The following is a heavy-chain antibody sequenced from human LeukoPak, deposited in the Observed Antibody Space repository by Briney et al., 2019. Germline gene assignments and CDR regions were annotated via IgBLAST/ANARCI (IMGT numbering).Heavy chain of an antibody. CDR3: TSPHDYGDYPGDAFDI. CDR2: IRSKANSYAT. Sequence: GGSLKLSCAASGFTFSGPAMHWVRQASGKGLEWVGRIRSKANSYATAYAASVKGRFTISRDDSKNTAYLQMNSLKTEDTAVYYCTSPHDYGDYPGDAFDIWGQGTMVTVSS. V-gene: IGHV3-73*01. D-gene: IGHD4-17*01. J-gene: IGHJ3*02. CDR1: GFTFSGPA.